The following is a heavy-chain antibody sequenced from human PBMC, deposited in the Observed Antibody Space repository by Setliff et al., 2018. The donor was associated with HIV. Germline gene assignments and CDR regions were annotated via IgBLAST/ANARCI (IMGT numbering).Heavy chain of an antibody. Sequence: ASVKVSCKASGYTFSNFYIHWVRQAPGQGLEWVGGFHPGSGATFFAQKFHGRLTLSSDTSTSTAHMELSSLRSSETALYYCAREMTGGYFDYWGQGTLVTVSS. CDR3: AREMTGGYFDY. J-gene: IGHJ4*02. V-gene: IGHV1-46*01. CDR1: GYTFSNFY. CDR2: FHPGSGAT. D-gene: IGHD3-10*01.